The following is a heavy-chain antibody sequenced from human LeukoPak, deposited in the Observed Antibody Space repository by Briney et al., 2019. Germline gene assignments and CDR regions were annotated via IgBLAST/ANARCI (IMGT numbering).Heavy chain of an antibody. CDR1: GDSISRGDSH. CDR2: IYNSGST. J-gene: IGHJ4*02. D-gene: IGHD5-18*01. V-gene: IGHV4-30-4*01. CDR3: ARTDTAVVFLDY. Sequence: SQPLSLPCTVSGDSISRGDSHWRWIRQPPGKGLEWFGYIYNSGSTYYNPSLKSRVTISVDTSKNQVSLKLSSVSAADTAIYCCARTDTAVVFLDYWGQGTLVTVSS.